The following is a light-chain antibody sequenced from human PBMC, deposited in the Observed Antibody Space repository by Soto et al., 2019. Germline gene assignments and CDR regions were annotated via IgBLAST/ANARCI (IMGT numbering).Light chain of an antibody. J-gene: IGKJ1*01. Sequence: EIVMTQSPGTLSVSPGERATLSCRASQTIDTNLAWYQQKPGQAPRLLIFGASTRATGIPARFSGSGSGTEFSLTITSLQSEDFALYYRQQYNNRPPWTFGQGTKVEVK. CDR3: QQYNNRPPWT. CDR1: QTIDTN. CDR2: GAS. V-gene: IGKV3-15*01.